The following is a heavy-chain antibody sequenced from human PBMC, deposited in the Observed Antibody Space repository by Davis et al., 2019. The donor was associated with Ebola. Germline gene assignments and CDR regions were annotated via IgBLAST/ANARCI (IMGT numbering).Heavy chain of an antibody. Sequence: PSETLSLTCAASGFTFRSYWMSWVRQAPGKGLEWVAKIKEDGSEKLEVDSVKGRFTISRDNAKDSLYLQMNSLRAEDTAVYYCARGSRNMDVWGQGTTVTVSS. CDR3: ARGSRNMDV. CDR2: IKEDGSEK. V-gene: IGHV3-7*03. CDR1: GFTFRSYW. J-gene: IGHJ6*02.